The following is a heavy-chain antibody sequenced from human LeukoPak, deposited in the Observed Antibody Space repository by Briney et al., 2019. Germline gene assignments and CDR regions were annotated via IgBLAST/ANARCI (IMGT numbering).Heavy chain of an antibody. CDR2: ISSSSSYI. V-gene: IGHV3-21*01. D-gene: IGHD2-15*01. Sequence: KPEGSLRLSCAASGFTFSSYSMNWVRQAPGKWLEWVSSISSSSSYIYYADSVKGRFTISRDNAKNSLYLQMNSLRAEDTAVYYCARGELGYCSGGSCSSFDPWGQGTLVTVSS. J-gene: IGHJ5*02. CDR1: GFTFSSYS. CDR3: ARGELGYCSGGSCSSFDP.